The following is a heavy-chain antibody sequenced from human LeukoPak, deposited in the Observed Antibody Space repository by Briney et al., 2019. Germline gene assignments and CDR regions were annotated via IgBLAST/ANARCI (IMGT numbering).Heavy chain of an antibody. J-gene: IGHJ3*02. CDR3: AKGGGSYYAAFDI. CDR2: ISWNSGSI. CDR1: GFTFDDYA. V-gene: IGHV3-9*03. Sequence: TGGSLRLSCAASGFTFDDYAMHWVRQAPGKGLEWVSGISWNSGSIGYADSVKGRFTISRDNAKNSLYLQMNSLRAEDMALYYCAKGGGSYYAAFDIWGQGTMVTVSS. D-gene: IGHD1-26*01.